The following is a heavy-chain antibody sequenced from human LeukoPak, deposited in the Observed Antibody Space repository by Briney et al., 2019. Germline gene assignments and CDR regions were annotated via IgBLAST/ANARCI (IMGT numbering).Heavy chain of an antibody. CDR2: IYQSGTT. V-gene: IGHV4-38-2*02. J-gene: IGHJ3*02. CDR3: ARDFPRRSDAFDI. Sequence: PSETLSLTCTVSGYSITSAYYWGWIRQPPGKGLEWVGSIYQSGTTYYNPSLNSRVTISVDTSKNQFSLKLSSVTAADTAVYYCARDFPRRSDAFDIWGQGTMVTVSS. D-gene: IGHD3-16*02. CDR1: GYSITSAYY.